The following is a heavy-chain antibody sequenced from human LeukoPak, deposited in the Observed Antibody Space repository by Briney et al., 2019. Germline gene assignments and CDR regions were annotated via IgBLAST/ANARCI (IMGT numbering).Heavy chain of an antibody. V-gene: IGHV4-59*01. CDR1: GGSISDYY. D-gene: IGHD1-26*01. Sequence: SETLSLTCTVSGGSISDYYWSWIRQPPGKGLEWIGYIHSTGRTNYNPSLKSRVTFSIDTSKNQSSLKLTSVPAADTAVYYCVRDRGASWGQGTLVTVSS. J-gene: IGHJ4*02. CDR3: VRDRGAS. CDR2: IHSTGRT.